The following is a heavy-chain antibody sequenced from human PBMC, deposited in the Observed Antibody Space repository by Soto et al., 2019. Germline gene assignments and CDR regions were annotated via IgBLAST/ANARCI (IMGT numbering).Heavy chain of an antibody. CDR2: INHSGST. D-gene: IGHD6-6*01. V-gene: IGHV4-34*01. Sequence: TSQILSLTCAVYGGSFSGYYWSWIRQPPGKGLEWIGEINHSGSTNYNPSLKSRVTISVDTSKNQFSLKLSSVTAADTAVYYCAISDARYSSSNPKRGFDPWGQGNTVTVSS. CDR1: GGSFSGYY. J-gene: IGHJ6*02. CDR3: AISDARYSSSNPKRGFDP.